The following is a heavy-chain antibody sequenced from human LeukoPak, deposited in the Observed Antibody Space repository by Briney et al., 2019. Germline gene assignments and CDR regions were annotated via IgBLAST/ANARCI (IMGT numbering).Heavy chain of an antibody. CDR3: ARGDYDSSGYYLDY. CDR1: GFTFSSYA. J-gene: IGHJ4*02. D-gene: IGHD3-22*01. Sequence: GGSLRLSCAASGFTFSSYAMHWVRQAPGKGLEWVAVISYDGSNKYYADSVKGRLTVSRDNSKNTLYLQMNSLRAEDTAVYYCARGDYDSSGYYLDYWGQGTLVTVSS. CDR2: ISYDGSNK. V-gene: IGHV3-30-3*01.